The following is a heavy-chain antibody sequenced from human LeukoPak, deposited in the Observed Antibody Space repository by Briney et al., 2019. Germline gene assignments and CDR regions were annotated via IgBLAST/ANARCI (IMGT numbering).Heavy chain of an antibody. J-gene: IGHJ4*02. CDR3: ARDLSTDYYDSSGYYVDY. CDR2: ISSSSYI. Sequence: PGGSLRLSCAGSGFSFRGYAITWVRQAPGKGLEWVSSISSSSYIYYADSVKGRLTISRDNAKNSLYLQMNSLRAEDTAVYYCARDLSTDYYDSSGYYVDYWGQGTLVTVSS. D-gene: IGHD3-22*01. V-gene: IGHV3-69-1*01. CDR1: GFSFRGYA.